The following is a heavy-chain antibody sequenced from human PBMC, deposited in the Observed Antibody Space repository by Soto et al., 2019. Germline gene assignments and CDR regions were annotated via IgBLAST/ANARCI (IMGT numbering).Heavy chain of an antibody. D-gene: IGHD3-10*01. CDR1: GFTFSSYG. CDR2: ISYDGSNK. Sequence: GGSLRLSCAASGFTFSSYGMHWVRQAPGKGLEWVAVISYDGSNKYYADSVKGRFTISRDNSKNTLYLQMTSLRAEDTAVYYCAKAVITMVRAPQCMDVWGQGTTVTVSS. J-gene: IGHJ6*02. CDR3: AKAVITMVRAPQCMDV. V-gene: IGHV3-30*18.